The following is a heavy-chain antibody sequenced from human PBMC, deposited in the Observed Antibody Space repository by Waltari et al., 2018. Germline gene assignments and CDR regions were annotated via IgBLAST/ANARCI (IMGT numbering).Heavy chain of an antibody. V-gene: IGHV3-33*01. CDR1: GFTFRSFG. D-gene: IGHD3-16*02. CDR2: IWYDGTNK. J-gene: IGHJ6*02. Sequence: QVQLVESGGGVVQPGRSMRLSCAASGFTFRSFGMQWFRQAPGKGLEWLAMIWYDGTNKYYADSVKGRFTISRDNSNNTVYLQMNSLRAEDTAVYYCARDIGLVTLNEYAMDVWGQGTTVTVSS. CDR3: ARDIGLVTLNEYAMDV.